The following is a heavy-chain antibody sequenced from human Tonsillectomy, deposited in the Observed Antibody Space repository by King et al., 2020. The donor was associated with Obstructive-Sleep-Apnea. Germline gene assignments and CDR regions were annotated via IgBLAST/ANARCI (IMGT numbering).Heavy chain of an antibody. CDR1: GFTFSSYG. CDR3: AKDEGNRRTKEVYYFDY. J-gene: IGHJ4*02. D-gene: IGHD1-14*01. V-gene: IGHV3-30*18. CDR2: ISYDVSNK. Sequence: VQLVESGGGVVQPGRSLRVSCAASGFTFSSYGMHWVRQAPGKGLEWVAVISYDVSNKYYADSVKGRFTISRDNSKNTLYLQMNSLRVEDMAVYYCAKDEGNRRTKEVYYFDYWGQGTLVTVSS.